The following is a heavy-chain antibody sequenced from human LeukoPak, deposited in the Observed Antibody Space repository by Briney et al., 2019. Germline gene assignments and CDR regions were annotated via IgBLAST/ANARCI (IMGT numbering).Heavy chain of an antibody. CDR3: TTFFDH. Sequence: WMXWVRQVPGKGVVWVSRIYTDGSGTMYADSVKGGFTISRDNDKNTLYLQMNSLRAEDMAVYYCTTFFDHWGQGTLVTVSS. J-gene: IGHJ4*02. CDR2: IYTDGSGT. CDR1: W. V-gene: IGHV3-74*03.